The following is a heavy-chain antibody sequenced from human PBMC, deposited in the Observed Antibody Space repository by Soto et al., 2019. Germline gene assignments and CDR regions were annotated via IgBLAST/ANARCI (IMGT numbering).Heavy chain of an antibody. D-gene: IGHD2-21*02. Sequence: ASVKVSCKASGYALTSYAMHWVRQAPGQRLEWMGWINAGNGNTKYSQKFQGRVTITRDTSASTAYMELSSLRSEDTAVYYCARNIVVVTALAYWGQGTLVTVSS. CDR1: GYALTSYA. V-gene: IGHV1-3*01. J-gene: IGHJ4*02. CDR3: ARNIVVVTALAY. CDR2: INAGNGNT.